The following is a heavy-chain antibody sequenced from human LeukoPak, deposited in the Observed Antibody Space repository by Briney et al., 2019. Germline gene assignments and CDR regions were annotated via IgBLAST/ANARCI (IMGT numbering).Heavy chain of an antibody. CDR2: IGANVGST. Sequence: GGSLRLSCVASGFTFSTFAMYWLRQAPRKGLGWVSAIGANVGSTSYADSVRGRFTISRDNSRNTLHLQMSSLRTDDTATYYCTKSADYWYYGMDVWGQGTTVTVSS. J-gene: IGHJ6*02. D-gene: IGHD2-8*02. V-gene: IGHV3-23*01. CDR1: GFTFSTFA. CDR3: TKSADYWYYGMDV.